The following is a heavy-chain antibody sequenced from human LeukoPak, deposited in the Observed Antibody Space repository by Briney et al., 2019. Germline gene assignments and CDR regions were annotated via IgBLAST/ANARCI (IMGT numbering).Heavy chain of an antibody. J-gene: IGHJ4*02. D-gene: IGHD6-6*01. V-gene: IGHV3-23*01. CDR1: GFKFSNFA. CDR3: AKGLASIAARPTFY. CDR2: IRSVGNDA. Sequence: GGSLRLSCVASGFKFSNFAMSWVRQAPGRGLQWVSAIRSVGNDASYADSVRGRFTISRGNSKNTLYLQMNSLRAEDTAVYYCAKGLASIAARPTFYWGQGTLVTVSS.